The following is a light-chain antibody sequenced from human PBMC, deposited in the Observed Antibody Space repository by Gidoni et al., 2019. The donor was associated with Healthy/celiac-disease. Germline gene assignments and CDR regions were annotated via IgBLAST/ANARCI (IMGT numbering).Light chain of an antibody. CDR2: LGS. J-gene: IGKJ2*01. CDR1: QSLLHSNGYND. CDR3: MQALQTPYT. Sequence: DIVMTKSPLYLPVTPGEPASISCRSSQSLLHSNGYNDLDWYLKKPGQSPQLLIYLGSNRASGVPDRFSGSGSGTDFTLKISRVEAEDVGVYYCMQALQTPYTFGQGTKLEIK. V-gene: IGKV2-28*01.